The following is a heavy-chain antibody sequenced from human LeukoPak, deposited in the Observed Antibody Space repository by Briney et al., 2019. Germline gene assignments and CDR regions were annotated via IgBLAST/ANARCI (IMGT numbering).Heavy chain of an antibody. D-gene: IGHD5-18*01. CDR1: GFTVSSNY. J-gene: IGHJ6*02. CDR3: ARDPGVGGYNYGYYYYYGMDV. Sequence: GGSLRLSCAASGFTVSSNYMNWVRQAPGKGLEWVSVIYSGGSTYYADSVKGRFTISRDNSKNTLYLQMNGLRAEDTAVYYCARDPGVGGYNYGYYYYYGMDVWGQGTTVTVSS. CDR2: IYSGGST. V-gene: IGHV3-53*01.